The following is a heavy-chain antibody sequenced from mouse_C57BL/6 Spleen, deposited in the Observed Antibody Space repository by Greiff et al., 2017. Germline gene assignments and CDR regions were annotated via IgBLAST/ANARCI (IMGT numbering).Heavy chain of an antibody. Sequence: QVQLKESGAELVRPGTSVKVSCKASGYAFTNYLIEWVKQRPGQGLEWIGVINPGSGGTNYNEKFKGKATLTADKSSSTAYMQLSSLTSEDSAVYFCASRFAYWGQGTLVTVSA. J-gene: IGHJ3*01. CDR2: INPGSGGT. CDR1: GYAFTNYL. CDR3: ASRFAY. V-gene: IGHV1-54*01.